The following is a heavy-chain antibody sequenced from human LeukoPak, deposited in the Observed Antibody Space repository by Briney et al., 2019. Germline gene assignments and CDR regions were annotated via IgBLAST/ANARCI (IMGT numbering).Heavy chain of an antibody. CDR3: AKHHCSSISCHGRSSGDFDY. J-gene: IGHJ4*02. D-gene: IGHD2-2*01. Sequence: GGSLRLSCAASGFTLSSYGMHWVRQAPGKGLEWVAVTSYDGSNKYYADSLKGRFTISRDNSKNTLYLQMNSLRAEDTAVYYCAKHHCSSISCHGRSSGDFDYWGQGTLVTVSS. V-gene: IGHV3-30*18. CDR1: GFTLSSYG. CDR2: TSYDGSNK.